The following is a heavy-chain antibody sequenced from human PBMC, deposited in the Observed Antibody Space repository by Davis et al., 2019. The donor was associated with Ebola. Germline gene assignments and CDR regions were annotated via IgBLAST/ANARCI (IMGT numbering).Heavy chain of an antibody. Sequence: GGSLRLSCEASGFIFLNYGMSWVRQIPGKGLEWVSVISGSGGYTHYADIAKGRFIVSRDNSKNTLYLQMNDLRVEDTAVYYCATIGSSTSKGPTVYWGQGILVTVSS. CDR2: ISGSGGYT. CDR1: GFIFLNYG. J-gene: IGHJ4*02. CDR3: ATIGSSTSKGPTVY. D-gene: IGHD1-26*01. V-gene: IGHV3-23*01.